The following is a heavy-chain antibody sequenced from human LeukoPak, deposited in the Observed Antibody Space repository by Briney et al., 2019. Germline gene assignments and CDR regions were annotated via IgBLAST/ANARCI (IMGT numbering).Heavy chain of an antibody. J-gene: IGHJ4*02. V-gene: IGHV1-2*02. D-gene: IGHD5-12*01. CDR3: ARDPDSGSDWIDY. CDR2: INPNRGGT. Sequence: GASVKVSCKASGYTFTRYYMHWVLHAPGQGLEWMGWINPNRGGTNYPQKFQGRATMTRDTSISTAYMELSRLRSDDTAVYYCARDPDSGSDWIDYWGQGTLVTVSS. CDR1: GYTFTRYY.